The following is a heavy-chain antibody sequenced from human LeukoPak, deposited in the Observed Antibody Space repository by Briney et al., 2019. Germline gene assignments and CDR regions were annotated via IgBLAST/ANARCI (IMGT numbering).Heavy chain of an antibody. Sequence: GASVKVSCKASGYTFTSYYTHWVRQAPGQGLEWMGIINPSGGSTSYAQKFQGRVTMTRDTSTSTVYMELSNLKSEDTAVYYCYSGYDSGRYWGQGTLVTVSS. D-gene: IGHD5-12*01. CDR3: YSGYDSGRY. CDR2: INPSGGST. CDR1: GYTFTSYY. J-gene: IGHJ4*02. V-gene: IGHV1-46*03.